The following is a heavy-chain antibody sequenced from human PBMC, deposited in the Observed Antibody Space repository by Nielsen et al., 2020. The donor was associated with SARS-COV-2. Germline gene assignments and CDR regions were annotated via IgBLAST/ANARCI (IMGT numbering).Heavy chain of an antibody. Sequence: GGSLRLSCEASGFTFSAYAMIWVRQAAGKGLEWVSAVSGDVAHTTYYADSVKGRFTISRDNSKNTLYLQMNGLRAEDTAIYYCARDGRIGYGVYLDYWGQGTPVTVSS. D-gene: IGHD5-12*01. J-gene: IGHJ4*02. CDR1: GFTFSAYA. V-gene: IGHV3-23*01. CDR3: ARDGRIGYGVYLDY. CDR2: VSGDVAHTT.